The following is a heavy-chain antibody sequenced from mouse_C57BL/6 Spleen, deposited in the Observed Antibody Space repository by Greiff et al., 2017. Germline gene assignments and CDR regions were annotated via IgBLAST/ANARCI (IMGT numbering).Heavy chain of an antibody. CDR3: ARGGSTWYFDV. CDR2: IDPSDSET. CDR1: GYTFTSYW. J-gene: IGHJ1*03. Sequence: QVQLQQPGAELVRPGSSVKLSCKASGYTFTSYWMHWVKQRPIQGLAWIGHIDPSDSETHYNQKFKEKATLTVDKSSSTAYMQLRSLTSEDSAVYYCARGGSTWYFDVWGTGTTVTVSS. V-gene: IGHV1-52*01. D-gene: IGHD5-1*01.